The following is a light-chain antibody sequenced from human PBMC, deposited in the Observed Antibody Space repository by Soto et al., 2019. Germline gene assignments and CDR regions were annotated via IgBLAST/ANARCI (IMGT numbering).Light chain of an antibody. CDR2: DAS. CDR3: QQYGSSPLT. J-gene: IGKJ1*01. CDR1: QSVSSSY. V-gene: IGKV3-20*01. Sequence: EIVLTQSPGTLSSSPGDRATLSCRASQSVSSSYLAWYQQKPGQAPRLLIYDASSRTTGIPDRFSGSGSGTDFTLTISRLEPEDFAVYYCQQYGSSPLTFGQGTKVEIK.